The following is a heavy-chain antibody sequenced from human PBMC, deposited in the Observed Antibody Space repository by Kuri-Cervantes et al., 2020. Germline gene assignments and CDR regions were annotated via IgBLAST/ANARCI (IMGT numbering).Heavy chain of an antibody. Sequence: SETLSLTCTVSGGSISSYYWSWIRQPAGKGLEWIGRIYTSGSTNYNPSLKSRFTMSVDTSKNQFSLKLSSVTAADTAVYYCARSPVRGFGVVIIDGMDVWGQGTTVTVSS. CDR3: ARSPVRGFGVVIIDGMDV. V-gene: IGHV4-4*07. CDR1: GGSISSYY. CDR2: IYTSGST. D-gene: IGHD3-3*01. J-gene: IGHJ6*02.